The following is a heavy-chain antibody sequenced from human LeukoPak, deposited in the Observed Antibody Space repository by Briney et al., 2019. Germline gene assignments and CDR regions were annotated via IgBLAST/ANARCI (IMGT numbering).Heavy chain of an antibody. CDR2: FDPEDGET. J-gene: IGHJ3*02. CDR3: ARHSRWFGELYPVDAFDI. Sequence: GASVKVSCKVSGYTLTELSMHWVRQAPGKGLEWMGGFDPEDGETIYAQKFQGRVTMTEDTSTDTAYMELSSLRSEDTAVYYCARHSRWFGELYPVDAFDIWGQGTMVTVSS. V-gene: IGHV1-24*01. CDR1: GYTLTELS. D-gene: IGHD3-10*01.